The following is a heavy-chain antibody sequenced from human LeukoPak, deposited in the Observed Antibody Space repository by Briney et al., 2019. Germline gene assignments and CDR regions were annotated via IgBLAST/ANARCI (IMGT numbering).Heavy chain of an antibody. D-gene: IGHD3-22*01. CDR1: GDSVSRSDSY. CDR2: IYYSGRT. V-gene: IGHV4-39*01. J-gene: IGHJ1*01. CDR3: ARRRYYDGSGYLE. Sequence: SETLSLTCSVSGDSVSRSDSYWDWIRQLPGKGLEWIGTIYYSGRTYYSPSLKSRDTMSVDTSNNQFSLNPRSVTAADTAVYYCARRRYYDGSGYLEWGQGTLLSVSS.